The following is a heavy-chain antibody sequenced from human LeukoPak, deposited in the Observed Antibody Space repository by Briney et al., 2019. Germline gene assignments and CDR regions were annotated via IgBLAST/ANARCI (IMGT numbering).Heavy chain of an antibody. D-gene: IGHD2-2*01. CDR2: IYHSGST. CDR3: ARAYCSSTSCYVGVDY. CDR1: GGSISSSNR. Sequence: SGTLSLTCAVSGGSISSSNRWSWVRQPPGKGLEWIGEIYHSGSTNYNPSLKSRVTISVDKSKNQFSLKLSSVTAADTAVYYCARAYCSSTSCYVGVDYWGQGTLVTVSS. J-gene: IGHJ4*02. V-gene: IGHV4-4*02.